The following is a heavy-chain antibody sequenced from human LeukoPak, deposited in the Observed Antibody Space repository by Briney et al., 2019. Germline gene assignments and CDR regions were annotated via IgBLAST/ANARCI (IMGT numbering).Heavy chain of an antibody. Sequence: PGGSLRLSCAASGFTFSSYEMNWVRQAPGKGLEWVSDISSSGSTIYYADSVKGRFTISRDNAKNSLYLQMNSLRAEDTAVYYCARGSGVLVDPFDYWGQGTLVTVSS. D-gene: IGHD3-10*01. CDR2: ISSSGSTI. V-gene: IGHV3-48*03. CDR3: ARGSGVLVDPFDY. J-gene: IGHJ4*02. CDR1: GFTFSSYE.